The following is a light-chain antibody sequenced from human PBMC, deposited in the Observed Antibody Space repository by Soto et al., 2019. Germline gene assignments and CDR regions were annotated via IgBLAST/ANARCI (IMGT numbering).Light chain of an antibody. CDR3: CSYAGGSTWV. V-gene: IGLV2-23*01. Sequence: QSALTQPASVSGSPGQSITISCTGTSSDVGSYNFVSWYQQHPGKAPKLMIYEGSKRPSVVSTRFSGSKSGNTASLTISGLQADDEADYYCCSYAGGSTWVFGGGTKVTVL. CDR1: SSDVGSYNF. CDR2: EGS. J-gene: IGLJ3*02.